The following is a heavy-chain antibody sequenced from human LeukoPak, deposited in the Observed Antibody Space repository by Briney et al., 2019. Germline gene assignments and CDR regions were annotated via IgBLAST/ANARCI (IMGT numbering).Heavy chain of an antibody. J-gene: IGHJ3*02. V-gene: IGHV1-46*01. CDR3: ARDYGFSARNYDILTGYYPDAFDI. CDR2: INPSGGST. CDR1: GYTFTRYA. D-gene: IGHD3-9*01. Sequence: ASVKVSCEASGYTFTRYAMNWVRQAPGQGLEWMGIINPSGGSTSYAQKFQGRVTMTRDTSTSTVYMELSSLRSEDTAVYYCARDYGFSARNYDILTGYYPDAFDIWGQGTMVTVFS.